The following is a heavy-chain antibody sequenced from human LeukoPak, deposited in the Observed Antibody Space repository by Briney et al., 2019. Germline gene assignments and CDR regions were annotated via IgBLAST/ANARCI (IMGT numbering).Heavy chain of an antibody. CDR3: ARDKGSSYLSSFDY. CDR1: GGSISSSSYY. D-gene: IGHD6-6*01. CDR2: IYYSGST. J-gene: IGHJ4*02. Sequence: SETLSLTCTVSGGSISSSSYYWGWIRQPPGKGLEWIGSIYYSGSTYYNPSLKSRVTISVDTSKNQLSLKLISVTAADTAVYYCARDKGSSYLSSFDYWGQGALVTVSS. V-gene: IGHV4-39*02.